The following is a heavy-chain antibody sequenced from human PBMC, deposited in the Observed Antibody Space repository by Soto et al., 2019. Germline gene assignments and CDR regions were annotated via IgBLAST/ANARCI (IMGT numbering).Heavy chain of an antibody. D-gene: IGHD3-9*01. J-gene: IGHJ4*02. CDR1: GGTFSSYA. CDR3: ARGKAYYDILTGCFDY. CDR2: IIPIFGTA. V-gene: IGHV1-69*06. Sequence: QVQLVQSGAEVKKPGSSVKVSCKASGGTFSSYAISWVRQAPGQGLEWMGGIIPIFGTANYAQKFQRRVTITADKSTSTAYVELSSLRSEDTAVYYCARGKAYYDILTGCFDYWGQGTLVTVSS.